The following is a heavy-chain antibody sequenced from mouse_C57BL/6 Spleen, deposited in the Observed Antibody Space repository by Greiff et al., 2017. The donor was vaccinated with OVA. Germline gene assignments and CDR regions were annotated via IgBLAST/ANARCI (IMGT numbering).Heavy chain of an antibody. CDR3: ARGLRLRPFDY. CDR1: GYTFTSYW. D-gene: IGHD3-2*02. V-gene: IGHV1-52*01. J-gene: IGHJ2*01. CDR2: IDPSDSET. Sequence: QVQLQQPGAELVRPGSSVKLSCKASGYTFTSYWMHWVKQRPIQGLEWIGNIDPSDSETHYNQKFKDKATLTVDKSSSTAYMQLSSLTSEDSAVYYGARGLRLRPFDYWGQGTTLTVSS.